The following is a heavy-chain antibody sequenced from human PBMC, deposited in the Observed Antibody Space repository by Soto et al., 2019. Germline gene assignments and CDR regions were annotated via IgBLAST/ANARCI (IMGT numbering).Heavy chain of an antibody. CDR3: TADDRPKTDILTAWTHGMDV. CDR1: AFTFSHAW. V-gene: IGHV3-15*01. CDR2: IKSNTDGGTT. Sequence: GGSLRLSCAASAFTFSHAWMTWVRQAPGKGLEWVGRIKSNTDGGTTDYAAPVKGRFTISRDDSKNTLYLQMNSLKTEDTAVYYCTADDRPKTDILTAWTHGMDVWGQGTTVTVSS. D-gene: IGHD3-9*01. J-gene: IGHJ6*02.